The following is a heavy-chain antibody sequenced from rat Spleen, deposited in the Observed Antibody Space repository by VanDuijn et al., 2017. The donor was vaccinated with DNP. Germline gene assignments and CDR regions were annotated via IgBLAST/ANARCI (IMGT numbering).Heavy chain of an antibody. J-gene: IGHJ2*01. Sequence: EVQLVESGGGLVQPGRSLKLSCAASGFTFSHFPMAWVRQAPTKGLEWVATILHDGSRTYFRDSVKGRFTISRDNAKNTLYLQMDSLRSEDSATYYCTKDAFDYWGQGVMVTVSS. CDR3: TKDAFDY. V-gene: IGHV5-7*01. CDR2: ILHDGSRT. CDR1: GFTFSHFP.